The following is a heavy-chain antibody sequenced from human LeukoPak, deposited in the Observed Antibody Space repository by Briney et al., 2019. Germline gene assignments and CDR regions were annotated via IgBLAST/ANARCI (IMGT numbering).Heavy chain of an antibody. Sequence: ASVTVSCKASGYTFTSYGISWVRQAPGQGLEWMGWISAYNGNTNYAQKLQGRVTMTTDTSTSTAYMELRSLRSDDTAVYYCARDTSLRFLEWLPHFDYWGQGTLVTVSS. D-gene: IGHD3-3*01. CDR2: ISAYNGNT. CDR1: GYTFTSYG. J-gene: IGHJ4*02. V-gene: IGHV1-18*01. CDR3: ARDTSLRFLEWLPHFDY.